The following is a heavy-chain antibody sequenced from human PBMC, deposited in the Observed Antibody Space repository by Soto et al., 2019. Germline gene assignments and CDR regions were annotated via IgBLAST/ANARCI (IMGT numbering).Heavy chain of an antibody. CDR1: GASIGSSS. V-gene: IGHV4-59*12. D-gene: IGHD1-26*01. CDR2: VHYTGRP. J-gene: IGHJ4*02. Sequence: QVQLQESGPGLVKPSETLSLTCSVSGASIGSSSWSWIRQPPGKELEWIGFVHYTGRPTYRPSLRSRVAISVDWSKNDFSLELHSATAADTAVYFCARGGYSVTDALDFWGQGIQVTVSS. CDR3: ARGGYSVTDALDF.